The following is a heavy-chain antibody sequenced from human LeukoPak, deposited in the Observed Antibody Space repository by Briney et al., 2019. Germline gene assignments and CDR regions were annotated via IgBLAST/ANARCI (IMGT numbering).Heavy chain of an antibody. J-gene: IGHJ4*02. V-gene: IGHV3-53*01. CDR3: ARDLGYGSGSYDY. CDR1: GFTVSSNY. D-gene: IGHD3-10*01. CDR2: IYTGGST. Sequence: PGGSLRLSCAASGFTVSSNYMSWVRQAPGKGLEWVSVIYTGGSTYYADSVKGRFTISRDNSKNTLYLQMNSLRAEDTAVYYCARDLGYGSGSYDYWGQGTLVTVSS.